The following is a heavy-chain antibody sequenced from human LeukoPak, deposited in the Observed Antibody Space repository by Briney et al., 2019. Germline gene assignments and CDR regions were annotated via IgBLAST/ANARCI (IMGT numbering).Heavy chain of an antibody. Sequence: GASVKVSCTASGGTFSSYAISWVRQAPGQGLEWMGGIIPIFGTANYAQKFQGRVTITADESTSTAYMELSSLRSEDTAVYYCARGGGYSYGSPFDYWGQGTLVTVSS. CDR1: GGTFSSYA. V-gene: IGHV1-69*13. D-gene: IGHD5-18*01. J-gene: IGHJ4*02. CDR2: IIPIFGTA. CDR3: ARGGGYSYGSPFDY.